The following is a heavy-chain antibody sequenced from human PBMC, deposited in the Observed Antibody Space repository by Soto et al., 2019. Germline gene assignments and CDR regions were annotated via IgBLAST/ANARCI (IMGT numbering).Heavy chain of an antibody. CDR2: IYHSGST. J-gene: IGHJ6*02. CDR1: GGSISSSNW. Sequence: QVQLQESGPGLVKPSGTLSLTCAVSGGSISSSNWWSWVRQPPGKGLEWIGEIYHSGSTNYNPSLKSRVTISVDKSKNQFSLKLSSVTAADTAVYYCASHWVAATTEDYYYGMDVWGQGTTVTVSS. D-gene: IGHD2-15*01. V-gene: IGHV4-4*02. CDR3: ASHWVAATTEDYYYGMDV.